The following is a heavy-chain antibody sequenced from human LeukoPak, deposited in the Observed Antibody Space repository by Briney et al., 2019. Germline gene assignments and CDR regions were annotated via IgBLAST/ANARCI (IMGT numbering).Heavy chain of an antibody. Sequence: SETLSLTCAVYGGSFSGYYWSWIRQPPGKGLEWIGEINHSGSTNYNPSLKSRVTISVDTSKNQFSLKLSSVTAADTAAYYCAGCIVGATKGLRYYYYMDVWGKGTTVTVSS. V-gene: IGHV4-34*01. CDR3: AGCIVGATKGLRYYYYMDV. CDR2: INHSGST. D-gene: IGHD1-26*01. CDR1: GGSFSGYY. J-gene: IGHJ6*03.